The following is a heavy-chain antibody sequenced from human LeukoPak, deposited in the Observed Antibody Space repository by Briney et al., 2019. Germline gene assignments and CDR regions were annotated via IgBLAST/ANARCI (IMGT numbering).Heavy chain of an antibody. D-gene: IGHD2-2*02. V-gene: IGHV3-11*04. CDR2: ISSSGSTI. J-gene: IGHJ5*02. Sequence: PGGSLRLSCAASGFTFDDYAMHWVRQAPGKGLEWVSYISSSGSTIYYADSVKGRFTISRDNAKNSLYLQMNSLRAEDTAVYYCARVVIVCSSTSCYTGWFDPWGQGTLVTVSS. CDR1: GFTFDDYA. CDR3: ARVVIVCSSTSCYTGWFDP.